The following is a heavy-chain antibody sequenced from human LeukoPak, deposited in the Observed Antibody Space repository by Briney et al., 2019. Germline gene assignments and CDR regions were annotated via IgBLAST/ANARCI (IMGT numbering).Heavy chain of an antibody. V-gene: IGHV3-21*01. J-gene: IGHJ6*02. D-gene: IGHD6-6*01. CDR3: AREEDSSTIRSSHGMDV. CDR2: ISSGGTYI. Sequence: PGGSLRLSCATSGFTFSIYTMNWVRQAPGKGLEWVSCISSGGTYIYNADSVKGRFTISRDNAKNSLYLQMNNLRAEDMAVYYCAREEDSSTIRSSHGMDVWGQGTTVTVSS. CDR1: GFTFSIYT.